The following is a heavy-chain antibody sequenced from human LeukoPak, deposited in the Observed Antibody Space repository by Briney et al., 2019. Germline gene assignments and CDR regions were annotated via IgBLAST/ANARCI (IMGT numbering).Heavy chain of an antibody. CDR1: GFTFNSYA. CDR3: AKSAHYFDISYFDC. D-gene: IGHD3-22*01. CDR2: VSGGGAGT. J-gene: IGHJ4*02. Sequence: GSLRLSCAASGFTFNSYALGLVRPAPGKGLEGVSGVSGGGAGTFYADSVRGRFTISRDDSKNTMLLQMNSLRVGDTAVFYCAKSAHYFDISYFDCWGQGTLVTVSP. V-gene: IGHV3-23*01.